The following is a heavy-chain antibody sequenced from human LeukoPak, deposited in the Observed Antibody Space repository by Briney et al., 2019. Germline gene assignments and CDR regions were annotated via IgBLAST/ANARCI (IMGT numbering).Heavy chain of an antibody. CDR1: GYTFSSYG. Sequence: ASVTVSCKASGYTFSSYGISWVRQAPGQGLEWMGWISVYNGNTNYAQKFQGRVTMTTDTSTSTAYMEVRSLRSEDTAVYYCARDLSNYRRGDFDYWGQGTLVTVSS. CDR2: ISVYNGNT. V-gene: IGHV1-18*01. J-gene: IGHJ4*02. CDR3: ARDLSNYRRGDFDY. D-gene: IGHD4-11*01.